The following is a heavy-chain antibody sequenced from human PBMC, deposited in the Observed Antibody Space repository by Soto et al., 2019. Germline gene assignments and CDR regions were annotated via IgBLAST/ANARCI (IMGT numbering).Heavy chain of an antibody. D-gene: IGHD3-22*01. CDR3: ARQFDYDISGYYYAY. J-gene: IGHJ4*02. Sequence: GASVKVSCKASGGTFSKYSISWVRQAPGQGLEWMGGIIPMFGTPNYARKFEGRVTITADESTSTTYMELSSLRSEDTAVYYCARQFDYDISGYYYAYWGQGTLVTVSS. CDR1: GGTFSKYS. V-gene: IGHV1-69*13. CDR2: IIPMFGTP.